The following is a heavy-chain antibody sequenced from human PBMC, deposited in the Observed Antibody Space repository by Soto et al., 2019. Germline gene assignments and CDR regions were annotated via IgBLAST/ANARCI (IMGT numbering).Heavy chain of an antibody. V-gene: IGHV1-18*01. Sequence: QVQLVQSGAEVKEPGASVKVSCKASGYTFSTYGISWVRQAPGQGLEWMEWISPYNGDTYHAQNLQGRVTMTTDTSTSTAYMELRSLRSDDTAIFYCAREYCTSSSCYLPDYWGQGTLLTVSS. D-gene: IGHD2-2*01. J-gene: IGHJ4*02. CDR3: AREYCTSSSCYLPDY. CDR2: ISPYNGDT. CDR1: GYTFSTYG.